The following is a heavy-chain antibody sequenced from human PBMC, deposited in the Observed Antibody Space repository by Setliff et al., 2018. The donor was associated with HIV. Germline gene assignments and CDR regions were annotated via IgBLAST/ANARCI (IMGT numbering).Heavy chain of an antibody. CDR1: GYTFTSHY. V-gene: IGHV1-2*07. Sequence: ASVKVSCKASGYTFTSHYIHWVRQAPGQGFDWMGVINPNAGSTTYADRFQGRVTMTRDTSINTAYMELTRLRSDDTAVFYCARGGYDFRGLDYWGQGTLVTVSS. J-gene: IGHJ4*02. CDR3: ARGGYDFRGLDY. CDR2: INPNAGST. D-gene: IGHD5-12*01.